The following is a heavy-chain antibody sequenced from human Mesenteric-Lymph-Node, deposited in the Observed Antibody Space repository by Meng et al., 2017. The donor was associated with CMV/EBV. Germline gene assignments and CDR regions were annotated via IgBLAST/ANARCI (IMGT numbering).Heavy chain of an antibody. D-gene: IGHD4-23*01. J-gene: IGHJ4*02. CDR1: GGSVSSGSYY. V-gene: IGHV4-61*01. CDR3: ARDRGLDYGGNSDFFEY. CDR2: IYYSGST. Sequence: SETLSLTCTVSGGSVSSGSYYWSWIRQPPGKGLEWIGYIYYSGSTNYNPSLKSRVTISVDTSKNQFSLKLSSVTAADTAVYYCARDRGLDYGGNSDFFEYWGQGALVTVSS.